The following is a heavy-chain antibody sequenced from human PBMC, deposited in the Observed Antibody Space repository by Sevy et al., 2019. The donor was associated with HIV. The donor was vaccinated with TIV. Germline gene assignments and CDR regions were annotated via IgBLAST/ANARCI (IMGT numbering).Heavy chain of an antibody. Sequence: QLGGSLRLSCAASGFTFNMYWMTWVRQAPGKGLEWVANIKEDGSERNYLDSVKGRFTISRDNAKESLYLQINSLRADDTAVYYCARHCSGGSCYSLLPHYYYGMDVWGQGTTVTVSS. V-gene: IGHV3-7*01. D-gene: IGHD2-15*01. J-gene: IGHJ6*02. CDR1: GFTFNMYW. CDR2: IKEDGSER. CDR3: ARHCSGGSCYSLLPHYYYGMDV.